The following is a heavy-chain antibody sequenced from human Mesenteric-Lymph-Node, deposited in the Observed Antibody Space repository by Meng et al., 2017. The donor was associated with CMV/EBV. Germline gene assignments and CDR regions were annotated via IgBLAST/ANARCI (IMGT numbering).Heavy chain of an antibody. CDR2: IYWDDDK. CDR3: AHSSGIAAAGPFYFDY. V-gene: IGHV2-5*02. J-gene: IGHJ4*02. D-gene: IGHD6-13*01. CDR1: GFSLSTSGVG. Sequence: QITLKESGPTLVKPTQTLTLTCTFSGFSLSTSGVGVGWIRQPPGEALEWLALIYWDDDKRYSPSLKSRLTITKDTSKNQVVLTMTNMDPVDTATYYCAHSSGIAAAGPFYFDYWGQGTLVTVSS.